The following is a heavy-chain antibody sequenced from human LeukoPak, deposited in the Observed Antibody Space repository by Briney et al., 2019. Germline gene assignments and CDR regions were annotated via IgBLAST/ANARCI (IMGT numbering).Heavy chain of an antibody. V-gene: IGHV1-69*04. CDR3: ARALTSYDSSSFGY. D-gene: IGHD3-22*01. Sequence: ASVKVSCKASGGTFSSYAISWVRQAPGQGLEWMGRIIPILGIANYAQKFQGRVTITADKSTSTAYMELSSLRSEDTAVYYCARALTSYDSSSFGYWGQGTLVTVSS. CDR1: GGTFSSYA. J-gene: IGHJ4*02. CDR2: IIPILGIA.